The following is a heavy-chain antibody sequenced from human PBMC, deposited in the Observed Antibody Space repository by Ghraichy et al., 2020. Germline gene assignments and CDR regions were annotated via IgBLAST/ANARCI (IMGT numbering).Heavy chain of an antibody. D-gene: IGHD4-17*01. CDR3: ATTGTNDAFDI. Sequence: SCAASGFTFSSYSMNWVRQAPGKGLEWVSSISSSSSYIYYADSVKGRFTISRDNAKNSLYLQMNSLRAEDTAVYYCATTGTNDAFDIWDQGTMVTVSS. V-gene: IGHV3-21*01. J-gene: IGHJ3*02. CDR2: ISSSSSYI. CDR1: GFTFSSYS.